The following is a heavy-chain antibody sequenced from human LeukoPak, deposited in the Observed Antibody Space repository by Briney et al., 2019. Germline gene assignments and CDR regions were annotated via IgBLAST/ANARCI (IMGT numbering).Heavy chain of an antibody. CDR2: INSNGANT. J-gene: IGHJ4*02. CDR3: ARGGEFYDSSGYRRLDS. CDR1: GFTFSNHA. D-gene: IGHD3-22*01. V-gene: IGHV3-64*01. Sequence: PGGSLRLSCAASGFTFSNHAMHWVRQAPGKALEYVAVINSNGANTFHAKSLNDRFTISRDNSKNILYLQMGSLRAEDMAVYYCARGGEFYDSSGYRRLDSWGQGTLVVVSS.